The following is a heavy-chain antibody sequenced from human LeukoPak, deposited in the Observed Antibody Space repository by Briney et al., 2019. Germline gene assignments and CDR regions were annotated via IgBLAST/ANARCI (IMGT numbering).Heavy chain of an antibody. Sequence: ASVKVSCKSFGYTFTSNYMHWVRQAPGQGPEWMGVISPSGASTTYAQTFQGRVTLTRDMSTSTDYLELSRLRSDDTAVYYCARADWGYSYGSSDYWGQGTLVTVSS. D-gene: IGHD5-18*01. J-gene: IGHJ4*02. CDR3: ARADWGYSYGSSDY. CDR1: GYTFTSNY. CDR2: ISPSGAST. V-gene: IGHV1-46*01.